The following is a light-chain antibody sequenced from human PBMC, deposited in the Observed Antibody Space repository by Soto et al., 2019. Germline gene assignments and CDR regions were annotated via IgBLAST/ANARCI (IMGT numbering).Light chain of an antibody. CDR1: QDLSSN. V-gene: IGKV1-9*01. J-gene: IGKJ4*01. CDR2: TAS. CDR3: QQANGYPLT. Sequence: DIQLTQSPSFLSASVGDRVTITCRASQDLSSNVAWYQLKPGKAPNLLIYTASTLQSGVPSRFSGSGSGTEFTLTISSLQPEDSATYYCQQANGYPLTFGGGTKVEIK.